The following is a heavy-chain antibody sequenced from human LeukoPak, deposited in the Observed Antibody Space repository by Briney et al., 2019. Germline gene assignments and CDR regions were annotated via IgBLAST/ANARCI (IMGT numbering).Heavy chain of an antibody. CDR3: ARGMTTVTPLDY. CDR2: INHSGST. CDR1: GVSFSGYY. Sequence: SETLSLTCAVYGVSFSGYYWSWIRQPPGKGLEWIGEINHSGSTNYNPSLKSRVTISVDTSKNQFSLKLGSVTAADTAVYYCARGMTTVTPLDYWGQGTLVTVSS. J-gene: IGHJ4*02. D-gene: IGHD4-17*01. V-gene: IGHV4-34*01.